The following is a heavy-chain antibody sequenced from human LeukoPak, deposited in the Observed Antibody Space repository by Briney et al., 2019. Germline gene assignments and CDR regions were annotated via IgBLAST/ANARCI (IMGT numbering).Heavy chain of an antibody. J-gene: IGHJ5*02. D-gene: IGHD2-2*01. CDR1: GYTFTSYY. CDR3: ATDLGYCSSTSCKGS. V-gene: IGHV1-46*01. Sequence: ASVKVSCKASGYTFTSYYMHWVRQAPGQGLEWMGIINPSGGSTSYAQKFQGRVTMTRDTSTSTVYMELSSLRSEDTAVYYCATDLGYCSSTSCKGSWGQGTLVTVSS. CDR2: INPSGGST.